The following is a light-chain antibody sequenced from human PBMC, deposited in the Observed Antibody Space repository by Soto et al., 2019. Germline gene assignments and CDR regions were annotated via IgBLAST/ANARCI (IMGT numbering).Light chain of an antibody. CDR2: DVS. J-gene: IGLJ1*01. CDR3: SSYTSSSTLSYV. V-gene: IGLV2-14*01. Sequence: QSVLTQPASVSGSPGQSITISCTGTSSDVGGYNYVSWYQQHPGKAPKLMIYDVSNRPSGVSNRFSGSKSGNTASLTTSGLQAEDEADYYCSSYTSSSTLSYVFGTGTKVHRP. CDR1: SSDVGGYNY.